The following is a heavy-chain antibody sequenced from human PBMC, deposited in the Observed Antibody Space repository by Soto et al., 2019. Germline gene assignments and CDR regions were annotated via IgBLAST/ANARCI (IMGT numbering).Heavy chain of an antibody. J-gene: IGHJ4*02. CDR2: IDSGGST. Sequence: EVQMLESGGGWVQPGGSLRLSCAVSGLTVSRNYMSWVRQAPGKGLECVSVIDSGGSTYYADSVKGRFTISRDNSKNTLYIQMNSLRADDTAVYYCARDTGFYWGQRTLVTVSS. V-gene: IGHV3-66*01. CDR1: GLTVSRNY. CDR3: ARDTGFY.